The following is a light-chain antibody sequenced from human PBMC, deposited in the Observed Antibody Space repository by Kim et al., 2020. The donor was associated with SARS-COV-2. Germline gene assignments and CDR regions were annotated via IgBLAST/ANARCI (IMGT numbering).Light chain of an antibody. CDR2: WAS. Sequence: DIVMTQSPDSLTVSLGERATFNCKSSQSILYSSNNQNYLAWYQQKPGQPPRLLIYWASTRASGVPDRFSGSGSATDFTITISSLQAEDVAVYYCQQFYGSPSFGQGTKVDIK. V-gene: IGKV4-1*01. CDR3: QQFYGSPS. J-gene: IGKJ1*01. CDR1: QSILYSSNNQNY.